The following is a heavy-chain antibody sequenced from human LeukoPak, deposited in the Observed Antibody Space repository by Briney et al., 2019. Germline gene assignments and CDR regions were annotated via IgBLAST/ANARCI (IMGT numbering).Heavy chain of an antibody. CDR1: GYTFTGYY. V-gene: IGHV1-2*06. CDR2: INPNSGGT. J-gene: IGHJ5*01. D-gene: IGHD6-19*01. CDR3: ARGRLLARWLANNWFDS. Sequence: GASVKVSCKASGYTFTGYYMHWVRQAPGQGLEWMGRINPNSGGTNYAQKFQGRVTMTRDTSISTAYMELSRLRSDDTAVYYCARGRLLARWLANNWFDSWGQGTLVTVSS.